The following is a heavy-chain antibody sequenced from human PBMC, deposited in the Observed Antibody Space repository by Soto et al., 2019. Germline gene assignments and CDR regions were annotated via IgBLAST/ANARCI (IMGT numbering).Heavy chain of an antibody. D-gene: IGHD3-22*01. J-gene: IGHJ3*02. CDR2: ISYDGSNK. V-gene: IGHV3-30*18. Sequence: GGSVRLSCAASGFTFSIYGMHWVRQGPGKGLEWVAVISYDGSNKYYADSVKGRFTISRDNSKNTLYLQMNSLRAEDTAVYYCAKPEGYDSSGYYYRIRAFVIWGQGTMVTVSS. CDR1: GFTFSIYG. CDR3: AKPEGYDSSGYYYRIRAFVI.